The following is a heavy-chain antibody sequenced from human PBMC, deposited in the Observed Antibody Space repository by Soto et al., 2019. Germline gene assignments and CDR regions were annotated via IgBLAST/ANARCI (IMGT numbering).Heavy chain of an antibody. CDR3: ARGTIVVVPAAIPAFDI. CDR1: GGSFSGYY. V-gene: IGHV4-34*01. Sequence: QVQLQQWGAGLLKPSETLSLTCAVYGGSFSGYYWSWIRQPPGKGLEWIGEINHSGSTNYNPSLKSRVTISVDTSMNEFSLKLSSVTAADTAVYYCARGTIVVVPAAIPAFDIWCQGTMVTVSS. D-gene: IGHD2-2*01. CDR2: INHSGST. J-gene: IGHJ3*02.